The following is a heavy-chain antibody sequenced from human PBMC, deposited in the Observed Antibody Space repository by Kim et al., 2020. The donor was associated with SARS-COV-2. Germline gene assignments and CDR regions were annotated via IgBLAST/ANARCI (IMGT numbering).Heavy chain of an antibody. CDR3: ARVLGYCSSTSCHDY. Sequence: ETLSLTCAVYGGSFSGYYWSWIRQPPGKGLEWIGEINHSGSTNYNPSLKSRVTISVDTSKNQFSLKLSSVTAADTAVYYCARVLGYCSSTSCHDYWGQG. CDR1: GGSFSGYY. D-gene: IGHD2-2*01. J-gene: IGHJ4*02. V-gene: IGHV4-34*01. CDR2: INHSGST.